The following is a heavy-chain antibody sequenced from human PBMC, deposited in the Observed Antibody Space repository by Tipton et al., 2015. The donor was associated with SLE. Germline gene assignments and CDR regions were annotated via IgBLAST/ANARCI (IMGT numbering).Heavy chain of an antibody. J-gene: IGHJ2*01. D-gene: IGHD1-26*01. CDR3: ARDPLAVGDGESLGL. V-gene: IGHV4-61*02. Sequence: LRLSCTVSGGSISSDRYFWSWIRQPAGKGLEWIGRICASGATNYNPSFKSRLTISIDTSKNYFSLNLSSVTAADTAVYFCARDPLAVGDGESLGLWGRGTLVTVSS. CDR2: ICASGAT. CDR1: GGSISSDRYF.